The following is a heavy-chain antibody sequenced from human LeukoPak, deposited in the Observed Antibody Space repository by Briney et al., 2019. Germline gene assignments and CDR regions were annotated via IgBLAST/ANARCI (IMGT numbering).Heavy chain of an antibody. J-gene: IGHJ1*01. Sequence: PGRSLRLSCAASGFTFSSYAMHWVRQAPGKGLEWVAVISYDGSNKYYADSVKGRFTISRDNSKNTLYLQMNSLRAEDTAVYYCAKDPPYFQHWGQGTLVTVSS. CDR3: AKDPPYFQH. V-gene: IGHV3-30-3*01. CDR1: GFTFSSYA. CDR2: ISYDGSNK.